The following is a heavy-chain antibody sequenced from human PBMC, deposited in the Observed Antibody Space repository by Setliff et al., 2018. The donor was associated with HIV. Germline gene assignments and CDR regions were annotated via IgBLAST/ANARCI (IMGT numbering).Heavy chain of an antibody. CDR2: IYTSGST. Sequence: PSETLSLTCTVSGGSISSYYWSWIRQPAGKGLEWIGRIYTSGSTNYNPSLKSRVTISLDKSKNQFSLNLSSVTAADTDVYYCARRSPGGGYYMDVWGKGTTVTVSS. J-gene: IGHJ6*03. D-gene: IGHD3-16*01. CDR3: ARRSPGGGYYMDV. CDR1: GGSISSYY. V-gene: IGHV4-4*07.